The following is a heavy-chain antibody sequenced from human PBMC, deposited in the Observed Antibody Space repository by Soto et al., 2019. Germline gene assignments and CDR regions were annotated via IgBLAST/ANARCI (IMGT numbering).Heavy chain of an antibody. J-gene: IGHJ6*02. V-gene: IGHV4-39*01. CDR3: ARHTVGEKDYYYYGMDV. CDR1: GGSISSGDYY. CDR2: IYYSGST. Sequence: HSETLSLTCTVSGGSISSGDYYWGWIRQPPGKGLEWIGSIYYSGSTYYNPSLKSRVTISVDTSKNQFSLKLSSVTAADTAVYYCARHTVGEKDYYYYGMDVWGQGTTVTVSS. D-gene: IGHD1-26*01.